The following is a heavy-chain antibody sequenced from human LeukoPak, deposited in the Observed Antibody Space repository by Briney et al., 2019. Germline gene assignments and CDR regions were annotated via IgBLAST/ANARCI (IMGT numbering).Heavy chain of an antibody. D-gene: IGHD1-14*01. CDR1: GFTFSSYW. Sequence: PGGSLRLSCAASGFTFSSYWMHWVRQAPGKGLMWVSRINSDGSSTSYADSVKGRFTISRDNAKNTLYLQMNSLRAEDTAVYYCAREREAGYAFDIWGQGTMVTVSS. CDR3: AREREAGYAFDI. J-gene: IGHJ3*02. CDR2: INSDGSST. V-gene: IGHV3-74*01.